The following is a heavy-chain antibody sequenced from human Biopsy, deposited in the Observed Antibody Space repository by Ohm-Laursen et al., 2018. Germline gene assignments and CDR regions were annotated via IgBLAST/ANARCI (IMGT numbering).Heavy chain of an antibody. CDR2: ISYTGST. V-gene: IGHV4-59*05. CDR3: ARHGVYGDLRMDY. J-gene: IGHJ4*02. CDR1: RGSISSYY. Sequence: SETLSLTCTVSRGSISSYYWNWIRQPPGKGLEWIGSISYTGSTHDNPSLTSRVTISVDTSKNHFSLKLYSLTAADTAVYYCARHGVYGDLRMDYWGQGTPVTVSS. D-gene: IGHD4-17*01.